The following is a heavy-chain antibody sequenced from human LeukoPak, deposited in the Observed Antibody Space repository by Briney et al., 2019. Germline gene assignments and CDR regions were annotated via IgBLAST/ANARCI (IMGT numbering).Heavy chain of an antibody. J-gene: IGHJ5*02. CDR3: ARFLECSGFDP. CDR1: GYTFTSYD. V-gene: IGHV1-8*03. Sequence: ASVKVSCKASGYTFTSYDINWVRQATGQGLEWMGWMNPNSGNTGYAQKFQGRVTITRNTSISTAYMELSSLRSEDTAVYYCARFLECSGFDPWGQGTRITVSS. D-gene: IGHD3-3*01. CDR2: MNPNSGNT.